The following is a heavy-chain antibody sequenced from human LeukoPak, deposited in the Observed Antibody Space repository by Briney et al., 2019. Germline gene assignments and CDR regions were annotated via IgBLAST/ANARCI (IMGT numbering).Heavy chain of an antibody. CDR3: ARDLRDYDYVWGSYRNPYYYYYYMDV. Sequence: ASVEVSCKASGYTFTSYGISWVRQAPGQGLEWMGWISAYNGNTNYAQKLQGRVTMTTDTSTSTAYMELRSLRSDDTAVYYCARDLRDYDYVWGSYRNPYYYYYYMDVWGKGTTVTIS. J-gene: IGHJ6*03. CDR1: GYTFTSYG. V-gene: IGHV1-18*01. CDR2: ISAYNGNT. D-gene: IGHD3-16*02.